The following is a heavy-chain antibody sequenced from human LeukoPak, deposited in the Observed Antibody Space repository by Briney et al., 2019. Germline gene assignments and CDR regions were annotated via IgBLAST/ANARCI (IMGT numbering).Heavy chain of an antibody. CDR1: GFTFSNYM. D-gene: IGHD1-20*01. Sequence: GGSLRLSCAASGFTFSNYMMHWVRQASGKGLVWVSRIKSDGITITYADSVKGRFTISRDNAKNTLYLQMNSLRAEDTAVYYCLRDLNWSLDQWGQGTLVTVSS. CDR2: IKSDGITI. CDR3: LRDLNWSLDQ. J-gene: IGHJ4*02. V-gene: IGHV3-74*01.